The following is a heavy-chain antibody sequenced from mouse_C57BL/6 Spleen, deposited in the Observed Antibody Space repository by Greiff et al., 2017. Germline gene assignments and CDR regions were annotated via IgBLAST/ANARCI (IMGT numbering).Heavy chain of an antibody. CDR2: IDPSDSYT. Sequence: QVQLQQPGAELVKPGASVKLSCKASGYTFTSYWLPWVKQRPGQGLEWIGEIDPSDSYTNYNQKFKGKATVTVDTSSSTAYMQLSSLTSEDSAVYYCARVYYYGSSRAWFAYWGQGTLVTVSA. CDR3: ARVYYYGSSRAWFAY. D-gene: IGHD1-1*01. V-gene: IGHV1-50*01. J-gene: IGHJ3*01. CDR1: GYTFTSYW.